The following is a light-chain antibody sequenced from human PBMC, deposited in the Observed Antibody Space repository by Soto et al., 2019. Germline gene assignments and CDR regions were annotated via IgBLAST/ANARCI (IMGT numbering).Light chain of an antibody. J-gene: IGLJ3*02. CDR2: EVT. CDR1: RSDVGGYNF. CDR3: SSLGGGNKVL. V-gene: IGLV2-8*01. Sequence: QSALTQPPSASGSPGQSVTISCTGTRSDVGGYNFVSWYQQHPGKVPKTVIYEVTKRPSGVPDRFSGSKSGNTASLTVSGLQAEDEADYYCSSLGGGNKVLFGGGTKLTVL.